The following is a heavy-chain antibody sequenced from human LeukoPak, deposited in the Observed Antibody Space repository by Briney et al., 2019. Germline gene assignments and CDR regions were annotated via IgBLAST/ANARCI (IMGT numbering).Heavy chain of an antibody. J-gene: IGHJ5*02. D-gene: IGHD6-13*01. V-gene: IGHV4-34*01. CDR3: ARNSFLAAAGTGQYNWFDP. Sequence: SETLSLTGAVYGGSFSGYYWSWIRQPPGKGLEWIGEITHSGSTNYNPSLKSRVTISVDTSKNQFSLKLSSVTAADTAVYYCARNSFLAAAGTGQYNWFDPWGQGTLVTVSS. CDR1: GGSFSGYY. CDR2: ITHSGST.